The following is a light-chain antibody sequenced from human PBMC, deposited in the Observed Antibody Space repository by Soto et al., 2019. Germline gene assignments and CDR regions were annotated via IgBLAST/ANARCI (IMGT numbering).Light chain of an antibody. J-gene: IGLJ1*01. V-gene: IGLV2-23*01. Sequence: QSALAQPASVSGSPGQSVTISCTGTSSDVGAYNSVSWYQQHPDKAPQLMIYKGTQRPSGVSNRFSGSTSGNAASLTISGLQASDEADYFCCSSAPESTYVFGTGTKLTVL. CDR1: SSDVGAYNS. CDR2: KGT. CDR3: CSSAPESTYV.